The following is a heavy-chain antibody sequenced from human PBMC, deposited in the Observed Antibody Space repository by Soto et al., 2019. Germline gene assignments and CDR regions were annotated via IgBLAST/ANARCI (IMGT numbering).Heavy chain of an antibody. CDR1: GFTVSSNY. Sequence: EVQLVESGGGLVQPGGSLRLSCAASGFTVSSNYMSWVRQAPGKGLEWVSVIHSGGSTDYADSVKGRFTISRDTSXNXLXXQMNSLRVEDTALYYCARVGDIVLVPAGRWGWFDPWGQGTLVTVSS. CDR2: IHSGGST. J-gene: IGHJ5*02. D-gene: IGHD2-2*01. V-gene: IGHV3-66*01. CDR3: ARVGDIVLVPAGRWGWFDP.